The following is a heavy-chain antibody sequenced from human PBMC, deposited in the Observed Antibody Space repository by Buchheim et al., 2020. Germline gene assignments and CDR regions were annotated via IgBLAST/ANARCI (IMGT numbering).Heavy chain of an antibody. D-gene: IGHD5-12*01. Sequence: QVQLVQSGAEVKKPGASVKVSCKASGYTFTSYYMHWVRQAPGQGLEGMGIINPSGGSKSYAKKFQGRVTVTRDTPPSTVTGELSSLRSEDTAVYYCARGFLSFGYSGYAWDFDYWGQGTL. V-gene: IGHV1-46*01. CDR3: ARGFLSFGYSGYAWDFDY. J-gene: IGHJ4*02. CDR2: INPSGGSK. CDR1: GYTFTSYY.